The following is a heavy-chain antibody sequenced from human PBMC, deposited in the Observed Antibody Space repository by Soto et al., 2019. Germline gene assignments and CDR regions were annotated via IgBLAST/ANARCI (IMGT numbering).Heavy chain of an antibody. CDR3: ARAPGYSYGLPYFDY. D-gene: IGHD5-18*01. Sequence: ASVKVSCKSSGYTFTSYYMHWVRQAPGQGLEWMGIINPNSGGTNYAQKFQGWVTMTRDTSISTAYMELSRLRSDDTAVYYRARAPGYSYGLPYFDYWGQGTLVTVSS. CDR2: INPNSGGT. V-gene: IGHV1-2*04. J-gene: IGHJ4*02. CDR1: GYTFTSYY.